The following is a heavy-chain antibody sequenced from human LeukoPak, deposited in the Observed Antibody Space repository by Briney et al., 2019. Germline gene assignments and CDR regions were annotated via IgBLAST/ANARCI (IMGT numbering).Heavy chain of an antibody. CDR1: VGTFSSYT. V-gene: IGHV1-69*04. CDR3: AGDQVTGTTFWFDP. J-gene: IGHJ5*02. Sequence: ASVKVSCKASVGTFSSYTISWVRQAPGQRLEWMGRIIPILGIANYAQKCQGRATITADKSTSTAYMEPSSLRSEDTAVYYCAGDQVTGTTFWFDPWGQGALVTVSS. D-gene: IGHD1-7*01. CDR2: IIPILGIA.